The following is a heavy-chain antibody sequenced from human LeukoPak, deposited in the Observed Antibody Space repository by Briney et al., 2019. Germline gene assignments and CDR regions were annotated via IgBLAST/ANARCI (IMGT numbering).Heavy chain of an antibody. V-gene: IGHV1-69*13. J-gene: IGHJ3*02. CDR3: ARVNLDYYDSSANIGGAFDI. D-gene: IGHD3-22*01. CDR2: IIPIFGTA. CDR1: GGTFSSYA. Sequence: SVKVSCKASGGTFSSYAISWVRQAPGQGLEWMGGIIPIFGTANYAQKFQGRVTITADESTSTAYMELSSLRSEDTAVYYCARVNLDYYDSSANIGGAFDIWGQGTMVTVSS.